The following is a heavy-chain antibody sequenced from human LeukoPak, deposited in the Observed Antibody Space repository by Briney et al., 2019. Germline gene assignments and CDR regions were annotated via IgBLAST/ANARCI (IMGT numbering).Heavy chain of an antibody. CDR1: GGSISSHY. Sequence: SETLSLTCTVSGGSISSHYWSWIRQPPGKGLEWIGYIYYSGSTNYNPSLKSRVTISVDTSKNQFSLKLSSVTAADTAVYYCARSDCGGDCPDWYFDLWGRGTLVTVSS. J-gene: IGHJ2*01. CDR2: IYYSGST. D-gene: IGHD2-21*02. V-gene: IGHV4-59*08. CDR3: ARSDCGGDCPDWYFDL.